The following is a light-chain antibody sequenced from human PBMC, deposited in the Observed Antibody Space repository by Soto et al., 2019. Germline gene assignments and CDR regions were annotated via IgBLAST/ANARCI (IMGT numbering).Light chain of an antibody. CDR2: GAS. J-gene: IGKJ4*01. Sequence: IMLTQSPGALSLYQGERATLSCRTSQSVSNNYLAWYQQKPGQAPRLLIYGASSRATGIPDRFSGSGSGTDFTLTISRLEPEDFAVYYCQQRSNWPPGLTFAGGSKVDI. CDR3: QQRSNWPPGLT. CDR1: QSVSNNY. V-gene: IGKV3D-20*02.